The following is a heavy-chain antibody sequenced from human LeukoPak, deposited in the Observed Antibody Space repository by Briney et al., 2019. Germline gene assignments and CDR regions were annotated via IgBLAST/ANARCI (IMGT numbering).Heavy chain of an antibody. V-gene: IGHV4-61*02. CDR1: GGSISSGSYY. D-gene: IGHD6-6*01. CDR2: IYTSGST. CDR3: ARNIAARTDYYYGMDV. J-gene: IGHJ6*02. Sequence: SQTLSLICTVSGGSISSGSYYWRWIRQPAGKGLEWIGRIYTSGSTNYNPSLKSRVTISVDTSKNQFSLKLSSVTAADTAVYYCARNIAARTDYYYGMDVWGQGTTVTVSS.